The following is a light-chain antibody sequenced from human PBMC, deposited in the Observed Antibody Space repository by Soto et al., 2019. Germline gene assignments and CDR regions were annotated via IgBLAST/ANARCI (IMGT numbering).Light chain of an antibody. CDR2: GAS. CDR3: HQYNNWPPYT. Sequence: EIVLTQSPATLSVSPGNRATLSCRASQSVNSDLAWYQQKPGQAPRLLIYGASTRATGTPTRFSGSGSGTEFTLTISSLQSEDFAVYFCHQYNNWPPYTFGQGTKLEIK. J-gene: IGKJ2*01. V-gene: IGKV3-15*01. CDR1: QSVNSD.